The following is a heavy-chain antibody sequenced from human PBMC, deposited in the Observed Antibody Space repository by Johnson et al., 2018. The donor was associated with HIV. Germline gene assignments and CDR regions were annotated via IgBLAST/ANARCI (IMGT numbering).Heavy chain of an antibody. CDR2: IYKGGSV. CDR3: AREWGEGAFDI. D-gene: IGHD3-16*01. V-gene: IGHV3-66*01. CDR1: GFNVSSNY. Sequence: VQLVESGGGLVKPGGSLRLSCAASGFNVSSNYMSWVRQAPGKGLEWVSVIYKGGSVYYVDSVKGRFIISRDNSKNTVFLHMNSLRAEDTAVYYCAREWGEGAFDIWGQGTMVTVSS. J-gene: IGHJ3*02.